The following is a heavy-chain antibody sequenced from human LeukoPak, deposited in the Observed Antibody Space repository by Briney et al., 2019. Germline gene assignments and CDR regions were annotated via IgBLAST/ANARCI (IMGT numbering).Heavy chain of an antibody. CDR3: ARALKDDGSAYRALDC. CDR1: GFTFSSHG. Sequence: GGSLRLSCAASGFTFSSHGMNWVRQAPEEGLEWVAKIKQDGSEQNYVDSVKGRFTISRDNGKNSLYLQMNSLRAEDTAMYFCARALKDDGSAYRALDCWGQGTLVTVSS. D-gene: IGHD3-22*01. CDR2: IKQDGSEQ. J-gene: IGHJ4*02. V-gene: IGHV3-7*05.